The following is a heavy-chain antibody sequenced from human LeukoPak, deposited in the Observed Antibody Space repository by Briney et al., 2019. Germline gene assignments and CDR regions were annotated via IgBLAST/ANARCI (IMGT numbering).Heavy chain of an antibody. CDR1: GGSISSSSYY. D-gene: IGHD3-3*01. V-gene: IGHV4-39*01. Sequence: SETLSLTCTVSGGSISSSSYYWGWIRQPPGKGLELIGSIYYSGSTYYNPSLKSRVTISVDTSKNQFSLKLSSVTAADTAVYHCARAFEGRITIFGVVRDWYFDLWGRGTLVTVFS. J-gene: IGHJ2*01. CDR3: ARAFEGRITIFGVVRDWYFDL. CDR2: IYYSGST.